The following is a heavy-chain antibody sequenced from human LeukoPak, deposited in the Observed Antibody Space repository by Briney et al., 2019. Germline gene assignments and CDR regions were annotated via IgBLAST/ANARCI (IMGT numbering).Heavy chain of an antibody. Sequence: ASVKVSCKASGYTFTGYYMHWVRQAPGQGLEWMGWINPNSGGTNYAQKFQGRVTMTRDTSISTAYMEPSRLRSDDTAVYYCARDHTAGDAFDIWGQGTMVTVSS. D-gene: IGHD2-21*02. V-gene: IGHV1-2*02. CDR3: ARDHTAGDAFDI. CDR2: INPNSGGT. J-gene: IGHJ3*02. CDR1: GYTFTGYY.